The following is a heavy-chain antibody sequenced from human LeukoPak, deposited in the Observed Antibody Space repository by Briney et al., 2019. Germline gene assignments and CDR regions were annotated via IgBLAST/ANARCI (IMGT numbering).Heavy chain of an antibody. J-gene: IGHJ4*02. Sequence: GGSLRLSCAASGFTFSSYAMSWVRQAPGKGLEWVSAISGSGGSTYYADSVKGRFTISRDNSKNTLYQQMNSLRAEDTAVYYCAKASAKVNVGYFDYWGQGTLVTVSS. D-gene: IGHD1-26*01. CDR1: GFTFSSYA. V-gene: IGHV3-23*01. CDR3: AKASAKVNVGYFDY. CDR2: ISGSGGST.